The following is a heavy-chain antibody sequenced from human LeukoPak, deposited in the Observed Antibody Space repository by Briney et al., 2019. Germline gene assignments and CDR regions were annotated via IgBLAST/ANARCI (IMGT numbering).Heavy chain of an antibody. V-gene: IGHV3-43*02. Sequence: GGSLRLSCAASGFTFDDYAMHWVRQAPGKGLEWVSLISGDGGSTYYADSVKGRFTISRDSSKNSLYLQMNSLRTEDTALYYCAKDIAAYNWFDPWGQGTLVTVSS. CDR3: AKDIAAYNWFDP. CDR2: ISGDGGST. J-gene: IGHJ5*02. CDR1: GFTFDDYA. D-gene: IGHD2-15*01.